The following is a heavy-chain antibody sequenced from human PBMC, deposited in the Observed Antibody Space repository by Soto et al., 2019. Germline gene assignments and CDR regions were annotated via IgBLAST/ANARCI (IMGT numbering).Heavy chain of an antibody. D-gene: IGHD3-10*01. V-gene: IGHV4-39*01. J-gene: IGHJ4*02. CDR2: FYYSGST. Sequence: PSETLSLTCTVSGGSISSSCYYWVWIRQPPGKGLEWIGSFYYSGSTYYNPSLKSRVTISVDTSEKQFSLKLSSVTAADTAVYYCARRGSGSYSDYWGQGTLVTVSS. CDR3: ARRGSGSYSDY. CDR1: GGSISSSCYY.